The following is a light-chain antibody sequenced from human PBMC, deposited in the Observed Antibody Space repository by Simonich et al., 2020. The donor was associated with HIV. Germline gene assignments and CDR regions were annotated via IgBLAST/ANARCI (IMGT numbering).Light chain of an antibody. CDR2: AAS. CDR3: QQYDTYFSN. Sequence: DIVMTQSPDSLAVSLGERATINCKSSQSILYSSNNMNYLTWYQQKPGKAPKLLIYAASSLQSGVPSRFSGSGSGTDFTLTISSLQPDDFATYYCQQYDTYFSNFGQGTKLEIK. J-gene: IGKJ2*01. CDR1: QSILYSSNNMNY. V-gene: IGKV4-1*01.